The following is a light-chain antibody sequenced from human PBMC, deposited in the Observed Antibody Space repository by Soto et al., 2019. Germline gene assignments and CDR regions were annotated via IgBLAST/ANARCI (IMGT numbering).Light chain of an antibody. Sequence: EIVLTQSPGTLSLSPGERATLSCRASQSVSNNYLAWYQQKPGQAPRLLIYDASNRATGIPARFSGSGSGTDFSLTISSLQSEDFAVYSCQQYGDWPGAFGGGTKVEIK. V-gene: IGKV3-20*01. CDR2: DAS. J-gene: IGKJ4*01. CDR1: QSVSNNY. CDR3: QQYGDWPGA.